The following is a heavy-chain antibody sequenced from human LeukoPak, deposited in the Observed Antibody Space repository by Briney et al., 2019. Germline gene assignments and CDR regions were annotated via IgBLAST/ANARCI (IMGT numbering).Heavy chain of an antibody. CDR1: GYTFTSYG. V-gene: IGHV1-18*01. Sequence: ASVTVSFKSSGYTFTSYGISWVRQAPGQGLEWMGWISAYNGDTNYAQKFQGRVTMTTDTSTTTAYMELRSLRSDDRAVYYCARGDDILTGYFRGFDYWGQGTLVTLSS. J-gene: IGHJ4*02. CDR2: ISAYNGDT. CDR3: ARGDDILTGYFRGFDY. D-gene: IGHD3-9*01.